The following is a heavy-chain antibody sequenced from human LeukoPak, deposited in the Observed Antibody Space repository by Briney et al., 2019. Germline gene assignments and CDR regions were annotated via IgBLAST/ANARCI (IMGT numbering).Heavy chain of an antibody. J-gene: IGHJ3*02. CDR3: AKDTGSGSYVAFGI. D-gene: IGHD1-26*01. CDR2: ISWNSGSI. Sequence: GRSLRLSCAASGFTFDDYAMHWVRQAPGKGLEWVSGISWNSGSIGYADSVKGRFTISRDNAKNSLYLQMNSLRAEDTALYYCAKDTGSGSYVAFGIWGQGTMVTVSS. CDR1: GFTFDDYA. V-gene: IGHV3-9*01.